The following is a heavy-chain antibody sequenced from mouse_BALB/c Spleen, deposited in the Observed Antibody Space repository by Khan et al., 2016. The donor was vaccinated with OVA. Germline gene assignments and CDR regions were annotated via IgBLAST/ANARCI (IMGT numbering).Heavy chain of an antibody. Sequence: EVKLEESGPGLVKPSQSLSLTCTVTGYSITSGYGWNWIRQFPGNKLEWMGYISDSGSTNYNQSIKSRISITRDTAKTPFFLQLKSVPTEDPTTYYCARTSRIKYWGQGTTLAVSS. CDR3: ARTSRIKY. CDR1: GYSITSGYG. D-gene: IGHD3-3*01. J-gene: IGHJ2*01. V-gene: IGHV3-2*02. CDR2: ISDSGST.